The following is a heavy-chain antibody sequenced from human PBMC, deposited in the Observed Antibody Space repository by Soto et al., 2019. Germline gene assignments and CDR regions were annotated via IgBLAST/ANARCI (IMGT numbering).Heavy chain of an antibody. CDR3: AREPAPPAIVGATSEGKGMDV. V-gene: IGHV3-74*01. J-gene: IGHJ6*02. D-gene: IGHD1-26*01. CDR2: INSDGSST. CDR1: GFTFSSYW. Sequence: GGSLRLSCAASGFTFSSYWLHWVRQALGKGLMWVSRINSDGSSTSYADSVKGRFTISRDNAKNTLYLQMNSLRAEDTAVYYCAREPAPPAIVGATSEGKGMDVWGQGTTGTLSS.